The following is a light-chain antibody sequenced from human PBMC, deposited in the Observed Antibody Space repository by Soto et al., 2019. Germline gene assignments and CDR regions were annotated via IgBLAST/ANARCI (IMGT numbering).Light chain of an antibody. CDR1: SSNIGAGYD. CDR2: DNS. Sequence: QSVLTQPPSVSGAPGQRVTISCTGSSSNIGAGYDVHWYQQVPGTAPKLLIYDNSYRPSGVPDRFSGSKSGTSASLAITGLQAEDEADYYCQSYDSSLSGSVFGGGTKVTVL. CDR3: QSYDSSLSGSV. V-gene: IGLV1-40*01. J-gene: IGLJ2*01.